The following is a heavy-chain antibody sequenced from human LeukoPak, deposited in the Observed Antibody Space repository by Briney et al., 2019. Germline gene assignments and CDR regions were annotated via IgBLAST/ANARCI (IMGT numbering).Heavy chain of an antibody. D-gene: IGHD2-2*02. CDR1: GYTFTSYY. CDR3: ARPQQEYCSSTSCYNGIVAFDI. CDR2: INPSGGST. V-gene: IGHV1-46*01. Sequence: ASVKFSCKASGYTFTSYYMHWVRQAPGQGLEWMGIINPSGGSTSYAQKFQGRVTMTRDTSTSTVYMELSSLRSEDTAVYYCARPQQEYCSSTSCYNGIVAFDIWGQGTMVTVSS. J-gene: IGHJ3*02.